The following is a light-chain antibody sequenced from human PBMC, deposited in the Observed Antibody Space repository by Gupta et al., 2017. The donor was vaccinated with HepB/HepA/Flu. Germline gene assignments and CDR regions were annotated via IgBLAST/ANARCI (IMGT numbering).Light chain of an antibody. J-gene: IGKJ2*01. Sequence: EKVMTQSPATLSVSPGERATLSCRASQSVSSNLAWYQQKPGQAPRLLIYGASARATGIPARFSGSGSGTEFTLTISSRQSEDFAVYYCQQYNNWPLYTFGQGTKLEIK. CDR3: QQYNNWPLYT. V-gene: IGKV3-15*01. CDR2: GAS. CDR1: QSVSSN.